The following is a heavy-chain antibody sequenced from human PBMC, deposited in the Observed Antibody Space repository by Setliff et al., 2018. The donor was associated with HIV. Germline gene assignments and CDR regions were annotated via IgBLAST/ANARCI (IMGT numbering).Heavy chain of an antibody. CDR2: IIPSGST. CDR1: GGSFSGYY. Sequence: SETLSLTCDVFGGSFSGYYWSWIRQPPGKGLEWIGEIIPSGSTNYNPSLKSRVTMSIDTSKSQFSLKLISVTAADQGVYYCARVPVAGANWFDPWGLGTLVTVSS. D-gene: IGHD2-21*01. V-gene: IGHV4-34*12. CDR3: ARVPVAGANWFDP. J-gene: IGHJ5*02.